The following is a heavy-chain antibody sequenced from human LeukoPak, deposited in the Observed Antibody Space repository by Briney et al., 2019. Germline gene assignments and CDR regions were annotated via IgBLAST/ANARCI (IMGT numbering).Heavy chain of an antibody. D-gene: IGHD3-10*01. J-gene: IGHJ3*02. CDR1: GGSISSSSYY. V-gene: IGHV4-39*01. Sequence: SETLSLTCTVSGGSISSSSYYWGWIRQPPGKGLEWIGSIYYSGSTYYNPSLKSRVTISVDTSKNQFSLKLSSVTAADTAVYYCASPPNYYGSGSYYPSDAFDIWGQGTMVTVSS. CDR2: IYYSGST. CDR3: ASPPNYYGSGSYYPSDAFDI.